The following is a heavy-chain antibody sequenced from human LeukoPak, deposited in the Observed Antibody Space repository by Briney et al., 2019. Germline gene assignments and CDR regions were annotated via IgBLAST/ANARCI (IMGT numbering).Heavy chain of an antibody. D-gene: IGHD6-13*01. Sequence: SETLSLTCAVYGGSFIGYYWSWIRQPPGKGLEWIGEINHSGSNNYNPSLKSRVTISVDTSKNQFSLKLSSVTAADTAVYYCARAYSSSWYYSYGMDVWGQGTTVTVSS. CDR3: ARAYSSSWYYSYGMDV. J-gene: IGHJ6*01. CDR1: GGSFIGYY. CDR2: INHSGSN. V-gene: IGHV4-34*01.